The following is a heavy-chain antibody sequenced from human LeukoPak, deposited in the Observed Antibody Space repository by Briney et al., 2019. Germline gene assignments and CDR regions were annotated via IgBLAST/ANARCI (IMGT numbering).Heavy chain of an antibody. V-gene: IGHV4-61*02. J-gene: IGHJ4*02. CDR2: IYTSGST. D-gene: IGHD3-22*01. Sequence: SQTLSLTCTVAGGSISSGSYYWSWIRQPAGKGLEWIGRIYTSGSTNYNPSLKSRVTMSVDTSKNQFSLKLSSVTAADTAVYYCARLRNYYDSSGRYFDYWGQGTLVTVSS. CDR3: ARLRNYYDSSGRYFDY. CDR1: GGSISSGSYY.